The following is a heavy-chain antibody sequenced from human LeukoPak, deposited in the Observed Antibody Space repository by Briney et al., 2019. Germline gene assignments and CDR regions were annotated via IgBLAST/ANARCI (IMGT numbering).Heavy chain of an antibody. V-gene: IGHV3-74*01. D-gene: IGHD6-19*01. CDR3: VRGGLGLADDAFDI. J-gene: IGHJ3*02. CDR1: GFTFSIHW. Sequence: GGSLRLSCAASGFTFSIHWMHWVRQAPGEGLVWISHINGAGGTTNYADSVKGRFTISRDNAKSSLFLQMNSLRAEDTAVYYCVRGGLGLADDAFDIWGQGTMVTVSS. CDR2: INGAGGTT.